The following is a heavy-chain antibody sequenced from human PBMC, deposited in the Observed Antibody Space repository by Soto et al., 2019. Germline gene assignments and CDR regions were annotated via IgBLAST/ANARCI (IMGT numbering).Heavy chain of an antibody. D-gene: IGHD3-10*01. V-gene: IGHV1-8*01. J-gene: IGHJ6*03. CDR3: ARGSSMVRGVIGYYYYMDV. CDR2: MNPNSGNT. Sequence: ASGKVSCKASGYTFTSYDINWVRQATGQGLERMGWMNPNSGNTGYAQKFQGRVTMTRNTSISTAYMELSSLRSEDTAVYYCARGSSMVRGVIGYYYYMDVWGKGTTVTVSS. CDR1: GYTFTSYD.